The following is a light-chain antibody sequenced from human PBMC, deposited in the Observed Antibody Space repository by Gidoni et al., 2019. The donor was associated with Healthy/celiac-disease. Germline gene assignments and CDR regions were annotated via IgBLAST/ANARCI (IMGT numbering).Light chain of an antibody. V-gene: IGLV1-51*01. J-gene: IGLJ2*01. CDR2: DNN. CDR1: RSNIGNNY. CDR3: GTWDSSLSAGV. Sequence: QSVLTQPPSVSAAPGQKVTISCSGSRSNIGNNYVSWYQQLPGTAPKLLIYDNNKRPPGIPDLFSGSKSGTSATLGITGLQTGDEADYYCGTWDSSLSAGVFGGGTKLTVL.